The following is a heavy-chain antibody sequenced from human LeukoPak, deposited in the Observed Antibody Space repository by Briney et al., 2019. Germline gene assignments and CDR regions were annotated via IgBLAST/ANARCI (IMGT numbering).Heavy chain of an antibody. J-gene: IGHJ6*04. CDR1: GFTFSSYA. Sequence: GGSLRLSCAASGFTFSSYAMHWVRQAPGKGLEWVAVISYDGSNKYYADSVKGRFTISRDNSKNTLYLQMNSLRAEDTAVYYCAREITMVRGVIPKNYGMDVWGKGTTVTVSS. CDR3: AREITMVRGVIPKNYGMDV. CDR2: ISYDGSNK. D-gene: IGHD3-10*01. V-gene: IGHV3-30*04.